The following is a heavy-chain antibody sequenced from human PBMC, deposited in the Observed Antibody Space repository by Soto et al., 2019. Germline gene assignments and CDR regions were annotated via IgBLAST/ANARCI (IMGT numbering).Heavy chain of an antibody. CDR3: ADGGEWSFNFVY. V-gene: IGHV3-23*01. J-gene: IGHJ4*02. CDR1: GFTFSAYA. CDR2: ISASGDNS. D-gene: IGHD3-3*01. Sequence: GGSLRLSCAASGFTFSAYAMSWVRQAPGKGLEWLVGISASGDNSYYADSVKGRFTISRDNSKGTLYLQMNNLRVEDTALYYCADGGEWSFNFVYWGQGTLVTVSS.